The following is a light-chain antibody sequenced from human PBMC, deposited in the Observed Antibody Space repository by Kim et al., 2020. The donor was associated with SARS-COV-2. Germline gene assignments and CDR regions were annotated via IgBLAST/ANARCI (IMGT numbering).Light chain of an antibody. CDR2: DNN. V-gene: IGLV1-51*01. CDR3: GTWDSSLSAVV. CDR1: SSNSGNNY. J-gene: IGLJ2*01. Sequence: GPKVTISCAGSSSNSGNNYVSWYQQLPGTAPKLLIYDNNKRPSGIPDRFSGSKSGTSAALGITGLQTGDEADYYCGTWDSSLSAVVFGGGTQLTV.